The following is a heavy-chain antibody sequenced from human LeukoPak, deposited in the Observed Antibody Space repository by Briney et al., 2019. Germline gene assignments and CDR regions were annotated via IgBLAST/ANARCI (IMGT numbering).Heavy chain of an antibody. CDR2: ISAYNGNT. CDR1: GYTFTSNG. J-gene: IGHJ6*02. Sequence: ASVKVSCKASGYTFTSNGISWVRQAPGQGLEWMGWISAYNGNTNYAQKLQGRVTMTTDTSTSTAYMELRSLRSDDTAVYYCARVPDYGDYYYYGMDVWGQGTTVTVSS. CDR3: ARVPDYGDYYYYGMDV. D-gene: IGHD4-17*01. V-gene: IGHV1-18*01.